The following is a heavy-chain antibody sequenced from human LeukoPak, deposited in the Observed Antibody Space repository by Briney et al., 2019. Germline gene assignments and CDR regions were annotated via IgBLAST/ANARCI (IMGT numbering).Heavy chain of an antibody. CDR3: ATGKRGYSYGYTIDY. CDR2: IAGSGGST. J-gene: IGHJ4*02. Sequence: GGSLRLSCAASGFTVSSYAMSWVRQAPGKGLEWVSAIAGSGGSTYYADSAKGRFTISRDNSKNTLYLQMNSLRAEDTAVYYCATGKRGYSYGYTIDYWGQGTLVTVSS. CDR1: GFTVSSYA. V-gene: IGHV3-23*01. D-gene: IGHD5-18*01.